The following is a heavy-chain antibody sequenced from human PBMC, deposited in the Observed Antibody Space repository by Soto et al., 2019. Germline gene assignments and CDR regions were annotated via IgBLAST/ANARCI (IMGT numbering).Heavy chain of an antibody. D-gene: IGHD6-19*01. CDR3: ARNRVGVPRWLVGPVDY. J-gene: IGHJ4*02. CDR1: GYTFNPYG. Sequence: QVQLVQSGAEVKKPGASVKVSCKASGYTFNPYGISWVRQAPGQGLEWMGWINPYNGNTDYAENLQGRVTMTTETSTSTAYMELRSLRSDDTAIYYCARNRVGVPRWLVGPVDYWGQGTLVTVSS. CDR2: INPYNGNT. V-gene: IGHV1-18*01.